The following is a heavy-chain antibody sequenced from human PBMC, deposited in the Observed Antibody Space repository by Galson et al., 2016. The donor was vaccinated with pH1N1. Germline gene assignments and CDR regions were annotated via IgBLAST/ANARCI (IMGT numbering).Heavy chain of an antibody. D-gene: IGHD1-26*01. CDR1: GFSVSSSGMG. J-gene: IGHJ4*02. CDR3: AHNIEWELGAYFDY. CDR2: IYWDDDK. V-gene: IGHV2-5*02. Sequence: PALVKPTQTLTLTCNFSGFSVSSSGMGVGWIRQPPGKALEWLAVIYWDDDKRYSPSLKSRPTITKDTSKNQVVLTMTNMDPVDTATYYCAHNIEWELGAYFDYWGQGTLVTVSS.